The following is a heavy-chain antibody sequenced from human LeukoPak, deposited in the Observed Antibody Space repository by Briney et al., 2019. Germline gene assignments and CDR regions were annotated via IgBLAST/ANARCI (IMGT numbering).Heavy chain of an antibody. Sequence: ASVKVSCKASGYTFTSYGISWVRQAPRQGLEWMGWISAYNGNTNYAQKLQGRVTMTTDTSTSTAYMELRSLRSDDTAVYYCARGGDYYGSGSPDAFDIWGQGTMVTVSS. CDR3: ARGGDYYGSGSPDAFDI. D-gene: IGHD3-10*01. V-gene: IGHV1-18*01. J-gene: IGHJ3*02. CDR1: GYTFTSYG. CDR2: ISAYNGNT.